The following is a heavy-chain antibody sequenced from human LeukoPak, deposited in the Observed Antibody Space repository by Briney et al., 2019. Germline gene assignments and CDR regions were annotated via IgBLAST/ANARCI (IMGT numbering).Heavy chain of an antibody. Sequence: GGSLRLSCAASGFTFSSYSMNWVRQAPGKGLEWVGRSRDKTNSYTTEYAASVKGRFTISRDDSKNSLYLQMNSLKIEDTAVYYCARTDRSGLHVFDTWGQGTKVTVSS. CDR3: ARTDRSGLHVFDT. CDR1: GFTFSSYS. V-gene: IGHV3-72*01. J-gene: IGHJ3*02. D-gene: IGHD3-22*01. CDR2: SRDKTNSYTT.